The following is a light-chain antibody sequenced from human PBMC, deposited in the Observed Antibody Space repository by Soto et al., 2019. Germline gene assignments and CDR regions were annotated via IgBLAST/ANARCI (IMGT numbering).Light chain of an antibody. CDR1: QSLYSNS. J-gene: IGKJ5*01. CDR2: GAS. V-gene: IGKV3D-20*02. CDR3: QQRDSWPIT. Sequence: EIVLSQSPGTLSFSPGETATLACRASQSLYSNSLAWYQLKPGQAPRLLIYGASSRATGIPDRFSGSGSGTDFTLTINSLEPDDFAVYYCQQRDSWPITFGQGTRLEI.